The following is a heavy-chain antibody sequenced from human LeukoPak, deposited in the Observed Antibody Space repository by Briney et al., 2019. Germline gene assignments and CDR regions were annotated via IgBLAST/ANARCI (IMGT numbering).Heavy chain of an antibody. V-gene: IGHV3-21*01. CDR1: GFTFTGYS. J-gene: IGHJ6*03. D-gene: IGHD6-25*01. CDR3: ARDGSGFYHYYYMDV. CDR2: ISTVSTYT. Sequence: GGSLTLSCAPSGFTFTGYSMNWVRQAPGKGLEWVAHISTVSTYTHYTDSVKGRFTISRDNRKNLLYLQMSSLGAEDTAVYYCARDGSGFYHYYYMDVWGKGTTVTVSS.